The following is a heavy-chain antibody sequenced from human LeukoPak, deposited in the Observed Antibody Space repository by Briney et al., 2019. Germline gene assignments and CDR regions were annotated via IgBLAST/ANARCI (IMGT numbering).Heavy chain of an antibody. J-gene: IGHJ6*03. V-gene: IGHV3-48*01. Sequence: GGSLRPSCAASGFTFSSYSMNWVRQAPGKGLEWVSYISSSSSTIYYADSVKGRFTISRDNAKNSLYLQMNSLRAEDTAVYYCARLNYYYYYYMDVWGKGTTVTVSS. CDR3: ARLNYYYYYYMDV. CDR2: ISSSSSTI. CDR1: GFTFSSYS.